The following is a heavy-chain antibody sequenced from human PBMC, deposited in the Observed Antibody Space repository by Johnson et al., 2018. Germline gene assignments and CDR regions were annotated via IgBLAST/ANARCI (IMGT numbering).Heavy chain of an antibody. CDR3: EREIRGGNAAQYVQH. Sequence: QVQLVESGGGVVQPGRFLRLSCAASKFGCRSSGMHWVRQAPGKGLEWVAVISYDGSNKYYADSVKGRFTISRDNYKNTLYLQMNSLRAEDTAVYYCEREIRGGNAAQYVQHWGQGTLVTVSS. V-gene: IGHV3-30*03. CDR1: KFGCRSSG. J-gene: IGHJ1*01. D-gene: IGHD4-23*01. CDR2: ISYDGSNK.